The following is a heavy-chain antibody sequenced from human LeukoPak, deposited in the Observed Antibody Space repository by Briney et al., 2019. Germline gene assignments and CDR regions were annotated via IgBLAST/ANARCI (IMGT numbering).Heavy chain of an antibody. CDR3: ARDRITMVRGPHAGFDP. CDR2: INPNSGGT. CDR1: GHTFTGYY. D-gene: IGHD3-10*01. J-gene: IGHJ5*02. V-gene: IGHV1-2*02. Sequence: ASVKVSCKASGHTFTGYYMHWVRQAPGQGLEWMGWINPNSGGTNYAQKFQGRVTMTRDTSISTAYMELSRLRSDDTAVYYCARDRITMVRGPHAGFDPWGQGTLVTVSS.